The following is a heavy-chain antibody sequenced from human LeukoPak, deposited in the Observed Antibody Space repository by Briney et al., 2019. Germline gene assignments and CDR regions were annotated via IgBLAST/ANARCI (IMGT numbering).Heavy chain of an antibody. V-gene: IGHV3-7*01. CDR3: ARLDYYDILTGYSL. CDR1: GFTFSSYW. D-gene: IGHD3-9*01. J-gene: IGHJ4*02. CDR2: IKQGGSEK. Sequence: GGSLRLSCAASGFTFSSYWMSWVRQAPGKGLEWVANIKQGGSEKYYVDSVKGRFTISRDNAKNSLYLQMNSLRAEDTAVYYCARLDYYDILTGYSLWGQGTLVTVSP.